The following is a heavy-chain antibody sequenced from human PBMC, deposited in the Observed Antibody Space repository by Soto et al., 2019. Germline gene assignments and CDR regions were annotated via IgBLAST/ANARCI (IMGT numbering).Heavy chain of an antibody. CDR3: AHRVLRTVFGLVTTTAIYFDF. CDR2: IYWDDDK. Sequence: QITLNESGPTQVKPRQTLTLTCTFSGFSLTTSGVGVGWIRQSPGKAPEWLALIYWDDDKRYSPSLKSRLTLTKDTSKNQVVLTMADLGHADTATYYCAHRVLRTVFGLVTTTAIYFDFWGQGTPVAVSS. J-gene: IGHJ4*02. D-gene: IGHD3-3*01. V-gene: IGHV2-5*02. CDR1: GFSLTTSGVG.